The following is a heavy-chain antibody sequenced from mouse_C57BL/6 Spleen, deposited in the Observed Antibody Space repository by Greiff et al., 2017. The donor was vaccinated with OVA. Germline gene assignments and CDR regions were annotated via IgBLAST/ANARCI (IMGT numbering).Heavy chain of an antibody. J-gene: IGHJ4*01. CDR1: GYTFTDYY. CDR2: INPNNGGT. D-gene: IGHD1-1*01. CDR3: ARSYYSGSGYAMDY. V-gene: IGHV1-26*01. Sequence: VQLQQSGPELVKPGASVKISCKASGYTFTDYYMNWVKQSHGKSLEWIGDINPNNGGTSYNQTFKGKATLTVDKSSSTAYMELRSLTSEDSAVSDCARSYYSGSGYAMDYWGQGTSVTVSS.